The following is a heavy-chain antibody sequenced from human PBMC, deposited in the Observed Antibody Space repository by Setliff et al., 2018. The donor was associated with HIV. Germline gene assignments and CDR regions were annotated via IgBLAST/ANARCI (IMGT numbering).Heavy chain of an antibody. CDR1: GGTFSNNG. V-gene: IGHV1-46*01. J-gene: IGHJ6*03. CDR2: ITPSGGTT. CDR3: ARGEGYCSGGDCYYYYMDV. Sequence: ASVKVSCKASGGTFSNNGVSWVRQAPGQGPEWMGTITPSGGTTGYAQKFRGRLILTRDTSTSTAYMELSSLRSEDTAVYYCARGEGYCSGGDCYYYYMDVWGKGTTVTVSS. D-gene: IGHD2-15*01.